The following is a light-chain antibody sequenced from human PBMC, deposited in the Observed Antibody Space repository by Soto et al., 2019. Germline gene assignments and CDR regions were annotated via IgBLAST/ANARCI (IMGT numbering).Light chain of an antibody. CDR3: QQLNDYPYT. CDR1: QSISAW. CDR2: KAS. V-gene: IGKV1-5*03. J-gene: IGKJ2*01. Sequence: DIQMTQSPSTLSASVGDRVSINCRASQSISAWLAWYQQKPGKAPRLLIYKASTLEIGVPSRFSGSGSGTEFTLTISSLQPDDVATYYCQQLNDYPYTFGQGTKVDIK.